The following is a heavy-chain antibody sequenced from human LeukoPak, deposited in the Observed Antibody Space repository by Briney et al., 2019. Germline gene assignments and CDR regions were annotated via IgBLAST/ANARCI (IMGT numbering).Heavy chain of an antibody. V-gene: IGHV4-61*02. CDR1: GGSISSGGYY. J-gene: IGHJ3*02. Sequence: SQTLSLTCTVSGGSISSGGYYWSWIRQPAGKGLEWIGRIYTSGSTNYNPSLKSRVTISVDTSKNQFSLKLSSVTAADTAVYYCARMGRHIVVVPAAIGGDAFDIWGQGTMVTVSS. D-gene: IGHD2-2*02. CDR3: ARMGRHIVVVPAAIGGDAFDI. CDR2: IYTSGST.